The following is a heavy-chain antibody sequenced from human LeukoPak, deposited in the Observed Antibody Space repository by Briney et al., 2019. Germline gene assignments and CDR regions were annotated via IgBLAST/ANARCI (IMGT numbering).Heavy chain of an antibody. CDR2: VSRSSTTI. V-gene: IGHV3-48*01. CDR3: ARELSEMATISPFDF. J-gene: IGHJ4*02. Sequence: GGSLRLSCAASGFTFSSYSMKWVRQAPGRGLEWVAYVSRSSTTIYYADSVKGRFAISRDNSRNTLYLQMNSLRAEDTAVYYCARELSEMATISPFDFWGQGTLVTVSS. D-gene: IGHD5-24*01. CDR1: GFTFSSYS.